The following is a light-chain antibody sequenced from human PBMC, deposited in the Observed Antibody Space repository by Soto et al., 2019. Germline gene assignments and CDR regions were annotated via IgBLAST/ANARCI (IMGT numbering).Light chain of an antibody. CDR2: GAS. Sequence: EIVMTQSPATLSVSPGERATLSCRASQSVSSKLAWYQQKPGQAPRLLISGASTRATGIPARFSGSGSGTEFTLTISSLQPEDFAVYYCQHYNNWPRAFGGGTKVEIK. CDR3: QHYNNWPRA. V-gene: IGKV3D-15*01. CDR1: QSVSSK. J-gene: IGKJ4*01.